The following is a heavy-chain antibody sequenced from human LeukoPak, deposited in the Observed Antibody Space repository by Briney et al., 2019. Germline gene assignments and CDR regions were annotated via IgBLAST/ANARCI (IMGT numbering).Heavy chain of an antibody. CDR3: SKAGDTNYYRHGDY. J-gene: IGHJ4*02. CDR1: GFTFSSYA. D-gene: IGHD4-11*01. CDR2: FSGSGGST. V-gene: IGHV3-23*01. Sequence: GGSLRLSCAASGFTFSSYAMSWVRQAPGKGLECISGFSGSGGSTYYADSVKGRFTISRDNAKNTVYLQMNNLRGEDTALYYCSKAGDTNYYRHGDYWGQGTLVTVSS.